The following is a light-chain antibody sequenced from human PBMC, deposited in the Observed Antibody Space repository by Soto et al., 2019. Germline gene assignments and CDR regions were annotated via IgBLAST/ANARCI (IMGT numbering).Light chain of an antibody. CDR2: GAS. V-gene: IGKV3-15*01. CDR1: QSVSSN. J-gene: IGKJ1*01. Sequence: EIVMTQSPGTLSVSPGERATLSCRASQSVSSNLAWYQQKPGQAPSLLIYGASTRATGIPARFSGSGSGTEFALTISSLQSEDFAVYYCQQYNNWPRKFGQGTKVDIK. CDR3: QQYNNWPRK.